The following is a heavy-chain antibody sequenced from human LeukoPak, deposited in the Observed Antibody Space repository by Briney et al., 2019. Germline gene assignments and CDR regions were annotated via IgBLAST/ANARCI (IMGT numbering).Heavy chain of an antibody. CDR2: IKSKTDGGTT. CDR1: GFTFSNAW. V-gene: IGHV3-15*01. CDR3: ITVFVTMVRGPRGMDV. Sequence: PGGSLRLSCAASGFTFSNAWMSWVRQAPGKGLEWVGRIKSKTDGGTTDYAAPVKGRFTISRDDSKNTLYLQMNSLKTEDTAVYYCITVFVTMVRGPRGMDVWGQGTTVTVSS. J-gene: IGHJ6*02. D-gene: IGHD3-10*01.